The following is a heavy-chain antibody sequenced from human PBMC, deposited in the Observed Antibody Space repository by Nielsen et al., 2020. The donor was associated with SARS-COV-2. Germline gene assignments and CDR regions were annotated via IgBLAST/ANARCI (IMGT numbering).Heavy chain of an antibody. CDR1: GYTFTSYD. Sequence: ASVKVSCKASGYTFTSYDINWVRQATGQGLEWMGWMNPNSGNTGYAQKFQGRVTMTTDTSTSTAYMELRSLRSDDTALYRCVTVPAVAGRAKFDYWGQGTLVTVSS. V-gene: IGHV1-8*01. CDR2: MNPNSGNT. J-gene: IGHJ4*02. D-gene: IGHD6-19*01. CDR3: VTVPAVAGRAKFDY.